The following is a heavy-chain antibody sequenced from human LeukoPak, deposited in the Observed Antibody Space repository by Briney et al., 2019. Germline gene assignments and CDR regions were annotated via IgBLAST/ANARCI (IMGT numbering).Heavy chain of an antibody. CDR2: IYYSGST. Sequence: SETLSLTCIVSGGSINSYYWSWIRQPPGKGLEWIGYIYYSGSTNYNPSLKSRVTISVDTSKNQFSLKLSSVTAADTAVYYCARETTVTTLTAFEIWGQGTMVTVSS. D-gene: IGHD4-17*01. V-gene: IGHV4-59*01. CDR3: ARETTVTTLTAFEI. CDR1: GGSINSYY. J-gene: IGHJ3*02.